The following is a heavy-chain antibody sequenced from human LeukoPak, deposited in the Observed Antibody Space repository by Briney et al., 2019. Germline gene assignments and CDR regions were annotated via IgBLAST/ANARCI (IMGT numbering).Heavy chain of an antibody. CDR2: IYYSGST. CDR1: GGSISSYY. J-gene: IGHJ4*02. CDR3: ARDKAGSLGSGSYYPFDY. D-gene: IGHD3-10*01. V-gene: IGHV4-59*12. Sequence: SETLSLTCTVSGGSISSYYWSWIRQPPGKGLEWIGYIYYSGSTNYNPSLKSRVTMSVDTSKNQFSLKLSSVTAADTAVYYCARDKAGSLGSGSYYPFDYWGQGTLVTVSS.